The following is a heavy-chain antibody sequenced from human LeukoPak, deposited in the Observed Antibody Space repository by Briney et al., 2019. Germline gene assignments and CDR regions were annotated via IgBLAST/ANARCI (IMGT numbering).Heavy chain of an antibody. CDR3: AREVAARTGADY. CDR1: GYTFTSYA. Sequence: ASVKVSCKASGYTFTSYAMNWVRQAPGQGLEWMGWINPNSGGTNYAQKFQGRVTMTRDTSISTAYMELSRLRSDDTAVYYCAREVAARTGADYWGQGTLVTVSS. J-gene: IGHJ4*02. D-gene: IGHD6-6*01. CDR2: INPNSGGT. V-gene: IGHV1-2*02.